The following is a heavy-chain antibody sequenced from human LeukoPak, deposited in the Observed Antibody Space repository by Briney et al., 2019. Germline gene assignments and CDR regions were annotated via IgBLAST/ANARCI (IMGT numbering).Heavy chain of an antibody. J-gene: IGHJ3*02. D-gene: IGHD6-6*01. V-gene: IGHV4-4*02. Sequence: SGTLSLTCAVSGVSISSSNWWSWVRQPPGKGLEWIGEIYHSGSTNYNPSLKSRVTISVDKSENQFSLKLSSVTAADTAVYYCARVSYSSSGADAFDIWGQGTMVTVSS. CDR2: IYHSGST. CDR3: ARVSYSSSGADAFDI. CDR1: GVSISSSNW.